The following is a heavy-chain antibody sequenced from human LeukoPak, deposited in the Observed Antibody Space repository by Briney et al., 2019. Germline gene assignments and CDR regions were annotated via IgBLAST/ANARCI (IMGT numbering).Heavy chain of an antibody. CDR3: AGTTILDY. J-gene: IGHJ4*02. CDR2: IKQDGSDK. Sequence: PGGSLRLSCAASGFTFSSFYMTWVRQAPGKGLEWVATIKQDGSDKHYVDSVKGRFIISRDNAKNSLYLQMNSLRAEDTAVHYCAGTTILDYWGQGTLVTVSS. D-gene: IGHD4-17*01. CDR1: GFTFSSFY. V-gene: IGHV3-7*01.